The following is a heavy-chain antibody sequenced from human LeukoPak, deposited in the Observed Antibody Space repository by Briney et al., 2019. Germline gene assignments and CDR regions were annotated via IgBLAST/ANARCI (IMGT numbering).Heavy chain of an antibody. V-gene: IGHV3-11*04. CDR2: IGTSSTTI. CDR1: GFTFSDYY. Sequence: GGSLRLSCAASGFTFSDYYMSWIRQAPGKGLEWVSNIGTSSTTIYYADSVKGRFTISRDNAKNSLYLQMNSLRADDTAVYYCARFAAGGSYYYYMDVWGKGTTVTVSS. CDR3: ARFAAGGSYYYYMDV. D-gene: IGHD6-25*01. J-gene: IGHJ6*03.